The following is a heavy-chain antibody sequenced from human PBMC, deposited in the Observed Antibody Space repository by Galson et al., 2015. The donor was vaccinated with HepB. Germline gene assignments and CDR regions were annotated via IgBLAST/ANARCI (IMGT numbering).Heavy chain of an antibody. Sequence: SLRLSCAASGFTFSSYAMHWVRQAPGKGLEWVAVIWYDGSNKYYADSVKGRFTISRDNSKNTLYLQMNSLRAEDTAVHYCAKSGGGDYYYGMDVWGQGTTVTVSS. D-gene: IGHD3-16*01. CDR1: GFTFSSYA. CDR2: IWYDGSNK. J-gene: IGHJ6*02. CDR3: AKSGGGDYYYGMDV. V-gene: IGHV3-33*06.